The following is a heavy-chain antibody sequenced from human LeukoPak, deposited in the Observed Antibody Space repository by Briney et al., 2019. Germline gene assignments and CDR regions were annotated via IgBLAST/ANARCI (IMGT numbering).Heavy chain of an antibody. CDR2: IWYDGSNK. CDR1: GFTFSSYG. Sequence: PGGSLRLSCAASGFTFSSYGMHWVRQAPGKRLEWVAVIWYDGSNKYYADSVKGRFTISRDNSKNTLYLQMNSLRAEDTAVYYCARARYSSGWYYFDYWGQGTLVTVSS. CDR3: ARARYSSGWYYFDY. V-gene: IGHV3-33*01. J-gene: IGHJ4*02. D-gene: IGHD6-19*01.